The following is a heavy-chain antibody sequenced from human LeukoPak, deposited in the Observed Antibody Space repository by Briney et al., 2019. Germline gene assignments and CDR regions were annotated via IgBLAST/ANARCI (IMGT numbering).Heavy chain of an antibody. J-gene: IGHJ4*02. CDR1: GFTFSSYW. D-gene: IGHD3-3*01. V-gene: IGHV3-74*01. CDR2: INCPGSST. CDR3: ARDPYDFSSGYPDY. Sequence: GGSLRLSCAASGFTFSSYWMHWGGHAPGKGLGWVSRINCPGSSTSYSASVKRRFTISTDNANNTLYLQMNSLRADDTAVYYCARDPYDFSSGYPDYLCQGTLVTASS.